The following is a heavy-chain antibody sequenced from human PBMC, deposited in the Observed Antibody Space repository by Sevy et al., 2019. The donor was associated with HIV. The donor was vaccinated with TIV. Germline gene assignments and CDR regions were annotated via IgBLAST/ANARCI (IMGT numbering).Heavy chain of an antibody. V-gene: IGHV3-30*02. CDR2: IRYDGCDK. CDR1: GFTFSNYG. J-gene: IGHJ4*02. D-gene: IGHD6-13*01. CDR3: AKDLAGPGRRYFDY. Sequence: GGSLRLSCAASGFTFSNYGMHWVRQVPGKGLEWVTFIRYDGCDKYYAASMKGRFTISRDDSKNTLYLQMDSLRAEDTAIYYCAKDLAGPGRRYFDYWGQGTLVTVSS.